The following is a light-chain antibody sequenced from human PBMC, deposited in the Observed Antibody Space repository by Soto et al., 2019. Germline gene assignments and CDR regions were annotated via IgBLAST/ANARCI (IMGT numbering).Light chain of an antibody. CDR1: QSVLYSSNNKNH. CDR3: QQYCSPPYT. Sequence: DIVMTQSPDSLAVSLGERAAINCKSSQSVLYSSNNKNHLAWYQQKPGQPPKLLIYWASTRESGVPDRFSGSGSGTDFTLTVSRLQAEDVAVYSCQQYCSPPYTFGQGTKLEIK. CDR2: WAS. J-gene: IGKJ2*01. V-gene: IGKV4-1*01.